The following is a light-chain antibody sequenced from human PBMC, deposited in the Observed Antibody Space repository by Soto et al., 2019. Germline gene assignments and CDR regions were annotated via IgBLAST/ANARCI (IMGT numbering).Light chain of an antibody. CDR3: QQAISFPIT. CDR1: QGISSW. Sequence: DIQMTQSPSSVSASVGDRVTITCRARQGISSWLAWYQQKPGKAPKLLIYAASSLRSGVPSRFSGCRSGTDFTLSISRLQPEVFATYYCQQAISFPITFGHLTKVDI. CDR2: AAS. V-gene: IGKV1-12*01. J-gene: IGKJ3*01.